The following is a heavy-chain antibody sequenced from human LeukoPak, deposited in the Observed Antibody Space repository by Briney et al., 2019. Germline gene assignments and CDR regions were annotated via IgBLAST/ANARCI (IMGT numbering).Heavy chain of an antibody. CDR2: ISSSSYSK. V-gene: IGHV3-48*02. J-gene: IGHJ4*02. Sequence: GGSLRLSCAASGFTLSTSNMNWVRQAPGKGLQWLSYISSSSYSKYYADSVKGRFTISRDNAEKSLYLQMNSLRDDDTAVYFCARSSLATFDSWGQGTLVTVSS. CDR1: GFTLSTSN. CDR3: ARSSLATFDS.